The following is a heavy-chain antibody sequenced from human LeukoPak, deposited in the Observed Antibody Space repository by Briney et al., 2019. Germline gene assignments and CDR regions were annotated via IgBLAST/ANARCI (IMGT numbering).Heavy chain of an antibody. V-gene: IGHV4-59*12. CDR2: IYYSGST. J-gene: IGHJ4*02. Sequence: SETLSLTCAVSGGSISSYYWSWIRQPPGKGLEWIAYIYYSGSTKYNPSLKSRVTISVDTSKNQFSLKLSSVTAADTAVYYCASTVLGEFDYWGQGTLVTVSS. D-gene: IGHD3-16*01. CDR1: GGSISSYY. CDR3: ASTVLGEFDY.